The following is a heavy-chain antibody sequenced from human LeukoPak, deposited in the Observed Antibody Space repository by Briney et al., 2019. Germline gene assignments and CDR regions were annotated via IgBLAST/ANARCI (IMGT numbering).Heavy chain of an antibody. CDR1: GGSFSGYY. D-gene: IGHD3-3*01. J-gene: IGHJ4*02. V-gene: IGHV4-34*01. Sequence: SETLSLTCAVYGGSFSGYYWSWIRQPPGKGLEWIGEINHSGNTNYNPSLKSRVTISVDTSKNQFSLKLSSVTAADTAVYYCARARGIRFLEWLPRYYFDYWGQGTLVTASS. CDR2: INHSGNT. CDR3: ARARGIRFLEWLPRYYFDY.